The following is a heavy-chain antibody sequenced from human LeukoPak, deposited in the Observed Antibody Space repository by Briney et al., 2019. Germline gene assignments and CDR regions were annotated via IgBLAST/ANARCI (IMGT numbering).Heavy chain of an antibody. CDR3: ARNSTVTSPSTGYFDY. D-gene: IGHD4-17*01. CDR1: GYSISSGDY. V-gene: IGHV4-38-2*01. CDR2: VYYSGST. Sequence: SETLSLTCAVSGYSISSGDYWGWIRQPPGKGLEWIGSVYYSGSTHYNPSLKSRVTISVDRSRNQFSLRLSTVTAADTAVYYCARNSTVTSPSTGYFDYWGQGTLATVSS. J-gene: IGHJ4*02.